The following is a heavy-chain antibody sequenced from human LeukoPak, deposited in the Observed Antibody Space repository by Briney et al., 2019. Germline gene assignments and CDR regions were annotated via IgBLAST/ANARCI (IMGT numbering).Heavy chain of an antibody. V-gene: IGHV3-23*01. CDR1: GLTFSSYA. CDR2: LNGSGGTT. Sequence: GGSLRLSCVASGLTFSSYAMSWVRQAPGKGLEWVSDLNGSGGTTNYADCVKGRFTISRDNFRNTLYLQMNSLRAEDTAEYYCARGGYGGRIDLWGQGTQVTVSS. CDR3: ARGGYGGRIDL. J-gene: IGHJ5*02. D-gene: IGHD2-15*01.